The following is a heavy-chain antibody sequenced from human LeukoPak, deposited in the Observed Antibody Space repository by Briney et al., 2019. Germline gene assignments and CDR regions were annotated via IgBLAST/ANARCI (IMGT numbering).Heavy chain of an antibody. V-gene: IGHV4-59*01. D-gene: IGHD6-19*01. CDR1: GGSISSYY. Sequence: SETLSLTCTVSGGSISSYYWSWIRQPPGKGLERIGYIYYSGSTNYNPSLKSRVTISVDTSKTQFSLRLSSVTAADTAVYYCARGAGKGNWFDPWGQGTLVTVSS. J-gene: IGHJ5*02. CDR3: ARGAGKGNWFDP. CDR2: IYYSGST.